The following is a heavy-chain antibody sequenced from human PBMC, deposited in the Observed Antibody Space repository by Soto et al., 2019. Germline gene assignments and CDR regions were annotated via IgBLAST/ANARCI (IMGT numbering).Heavy chain of an antibody. Sequence: QVQLQESGPGLVKPSQTLSLTCTVSGGSISSGGYYWSWIRQHPGKGLEWIGYIYYSGSNYYNPSLKSRVTISVDTSKNQFSLKLSSVTAADTAVYYCARGVTMVRGVIHTPYFDYWGQGTLVTVSS. V-gene: IGHV4-31*03. D-gene: IGHD3-10*01. CDR1: GGSISSGGYY. J-gene: IGHJ4*02. CDR2: IYYSGSN. CDR3: ARGVTMVRGVIHTPYFDY.